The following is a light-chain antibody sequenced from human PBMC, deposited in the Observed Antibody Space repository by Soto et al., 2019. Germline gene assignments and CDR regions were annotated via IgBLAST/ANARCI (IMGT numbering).Light chain of an antibody. CDR1: QVIGSRY. Sequence: EIVMTQSPGTLSLSPGERATISCRASQVIGSRYLAWYHQKSGQAPRLLIYGASSRATGIPDRFSGSGSGTDFTLTISRLEPEDFGVYYCQQFGSSITHTFGQGTKLEIK. V-gene: IGKV3-20*01. CDR3: QQFGSSITHT. CDR2: GAS. J-gene: IGKJ2*01.